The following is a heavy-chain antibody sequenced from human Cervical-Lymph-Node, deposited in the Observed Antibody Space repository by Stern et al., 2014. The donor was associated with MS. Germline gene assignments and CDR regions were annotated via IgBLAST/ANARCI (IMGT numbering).Heavy chain of an antibody. CDR1: GYDFTNYW. CDR3: ARTSATSDRNYFYYYGMDV. CDR2: GHPGDSDT. J-gene: IGHJ6*02. V-gene: IGHV5-51*01. Sequence: EVQLVESGAEVKKPGESLKISCKGSGYDFTNYWIGWVRQMPGKGLEWMGIGHPGDSDTRYSPSFQGQVIISADKSISTAYLQWSSLKASDTAMYYCARTSATSDRNYFYYYGMDVWGQGTTVTVSS.